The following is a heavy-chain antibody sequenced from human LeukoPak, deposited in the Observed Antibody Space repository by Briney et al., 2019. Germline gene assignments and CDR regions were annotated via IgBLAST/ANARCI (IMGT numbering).Heavy chain of an antibody. CDR1: RFTLSSFE. CDR3: HYDSSGHDAFDI. Sequence: GGSLRLSCAASRFTLSSFEVSWVRHAPGKGREWISHISHTFDIKYAASVEGRLTISRDNARNSLYLQMNSLRAEDTAVYYCHYDSSGHDAFDIWGQGTMVTVSS. D-gene: IGHD3-22*01. V-gene: IGHV3-48*03. J-gene: IGHJ3*02. CDR2: ISHTFDI.